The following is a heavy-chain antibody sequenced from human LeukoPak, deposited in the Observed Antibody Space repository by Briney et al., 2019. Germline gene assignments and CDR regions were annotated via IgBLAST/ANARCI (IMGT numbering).Heavy chain of an antibody. V-gene: IGHV4-4*07. D-gene: IGHD2-21*02. CDR3: ARQGVATAIDY. CDR1: GGSISNYY. Sequence: SETLSLTCTVSGGSISNYYWSWIRQPAGKGLEWIGRISASGNTNYNPSLKSRVTMSVDTSMNLFALKLSSVAAADTAVYYCARQGVATAIDYWGQGTLVTVSS. CDR2: ISASGNT. J-gene: IGHJ4*02.